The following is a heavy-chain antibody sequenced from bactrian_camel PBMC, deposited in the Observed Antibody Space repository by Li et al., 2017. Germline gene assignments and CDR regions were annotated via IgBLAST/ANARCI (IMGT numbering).Heavy chain of an antibody. Sequence: HVQLVESGGGLVQAGGSLRLSCAASGFTFASYGMSWVRQAPWKGLEWVSGIYSDGGNTYYADSVKGRFTISRDNAKNTVYLQMNSLKSEDTALYYCTTVSYSYGGTSDGRLSLVNYWGQGTQVTVS. D-gene: IGHD7*01. CDR1: GFTFASYG. J-gene: IGHJ4*01. V-gene: IGHV3S5*01. CDR2: IYSDGGNT. CDR3: TTVSYSYGGTSDGRLSLVNY.